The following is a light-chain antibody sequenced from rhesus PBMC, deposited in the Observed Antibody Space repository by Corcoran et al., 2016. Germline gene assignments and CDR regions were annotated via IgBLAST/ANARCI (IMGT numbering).Light chain of an antibody. V-gene: IGKV1-74*01. J-gene: IGKJ3*01. CDR3: QHGNSTPFT. CDR2: KAS. CDR1: ENVNNH. Sequence: DIQLTQSPSSLSASVGDRVTITCRASENVNNHSNWYQQRPGKAPKLLIYKASTLKSGVPSRFSGSGSGTVYTFTISSLQPEDVATYYCQHGNSTPFTFGPGTKLEIK.